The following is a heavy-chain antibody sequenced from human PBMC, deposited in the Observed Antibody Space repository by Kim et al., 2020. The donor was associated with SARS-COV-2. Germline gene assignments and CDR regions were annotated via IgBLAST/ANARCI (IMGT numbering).Heavy chain of an antibody. Sequence: SETLSLTCTVSGGSISSGGYYWSWIRQHPGKGLEWIGYIYYSGSTYYNPSLKSRVTISVDTSKNQFSLKLSSVTAADTAVYYCARALDSSSWYGYWGQGALVTVSS. CDR1: GGSISSGGYY. D-gene: IGHD6-13*01. CDR2: IYYSGST. V-gene: IGHV4-31*03. J-gene: IGHJ4*02. CDR3: ARALDSSSWYGY.